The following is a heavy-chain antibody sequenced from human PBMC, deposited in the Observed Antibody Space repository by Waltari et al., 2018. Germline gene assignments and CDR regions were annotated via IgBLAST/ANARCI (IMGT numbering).Heavy chain of an antibody. CDR1: GGTFSSYA. D-gene: IGHD6-19*01. V-gene: IGHV1-69*08. Sequence: QVQLVQSGAEVKKSGSSVKVSCKASGGTFSSYAISWVRQAPGQGLEWMGRISPIFGTANDAQKIQGRVTITADKATSTAYMELSSLRSEDTAVYYCASLLFSGWFDYWGQGTLVTVSS. CDR2: ISPIFGTA. CDR3: ASLLFSGWFDY. J-gene: IGHJ4*02.